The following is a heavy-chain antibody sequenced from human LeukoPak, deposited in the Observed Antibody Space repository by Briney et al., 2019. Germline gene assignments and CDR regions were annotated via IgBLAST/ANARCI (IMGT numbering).Heavy chain of an antibody. CDR3: ARGRYSSSWSPYYFDY. Sequence: PSETLSLTCTVSGGSISSYYWSWIRQPAGKGLEWIGRIYTSGSTNYNPSLKSRVTMSVDTSKNQFSLKLSSVTAADTAVYCCARGRYSSSWSPYYFDYWGQGTLVTVSS. D-gene: IGHD6-13*01. CDR1: GGSISSYY. J-gene: IGHJ4*02. V-gene: IGHV4-4*07. CDR2: IYTSGST.